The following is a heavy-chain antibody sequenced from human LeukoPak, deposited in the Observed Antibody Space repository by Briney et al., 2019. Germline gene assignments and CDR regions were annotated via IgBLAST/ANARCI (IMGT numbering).Heavy chain of an antibody. Sequence: PGGSLRLSCAASGFTFSSYSMNWVRQAPGKGLEWVSSISSSSSYIYYADSVKGRFTISRDSAKNSLYLQMNSLRAEDTAVYYCARRHYYDSSGYYCVDYWGQGTLVTVSS. CDR3: ARRHYYDSSGYYCVDY. CDR1: GFTFSSYS. D-gene: IGHD3-22*01. CDR2: ISSSSSYI. J-gene: IGHJ4*02. V-gene: IGHV3-21*01.